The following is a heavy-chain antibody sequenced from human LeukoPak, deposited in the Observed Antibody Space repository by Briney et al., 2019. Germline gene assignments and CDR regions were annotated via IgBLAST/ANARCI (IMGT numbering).Heavy chain of an antibody. V-gene: IGHV4-31*03. J-gene: IGHJ5*02. D-gene: IGHD3-16*01. CDR3: ARVLLWMFDP. CDR2: IYYSGRT. CDR1: GGSISSGGYY. Sequence: SETLSLTCTVSGGSISSGGYYWSWLRQHPGMGLEWIGYIYYSGRTYYNTSLKSRVTISVDTSKKQFSLKLSSGTAADTAEYYCARVLLWMFDPWGQGTVVTVSS.